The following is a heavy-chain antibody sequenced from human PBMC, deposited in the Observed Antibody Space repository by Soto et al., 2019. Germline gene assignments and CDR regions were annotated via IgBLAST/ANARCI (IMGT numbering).Heavy chain of an antibody. CDR3: ARGRYSSGPDY. Sequence: QVQLVQSGAEVKKPGASVKVSCKASGYTFTSFPIHWVRQAPGQRLEWMGWINPGNDNTRYSQKFQGRVTITRDTSASTAYMELSSLRSEDTAVYYCARGRYSSGPDYWGQGTLVTVSS. CDR2: INPGNDNT. CDR1: GYTFTSFP. J-gene: IGHJ4*02. V-gene: IGHV1-3*01. D-gene: IGHD6-19*01.